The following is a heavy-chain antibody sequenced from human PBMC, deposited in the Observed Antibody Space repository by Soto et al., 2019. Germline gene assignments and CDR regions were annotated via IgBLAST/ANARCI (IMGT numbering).Heavy chain of an antibody. J-gene: IGHJ5*02. Sequence: QVQLVQSGAEVKKPGASVKVSCKASGYTFTSYAMHWVRQAPGQRLEWMGWINAGNGNTKYSQKFQGRVTITRDTSASTAYMGLSSLRSEDTAVYYCARDRGYCSSTSCQNWFDPWGQGTLVTVSS. CDR2: INAGNGNT. CDR1: GYTFTSYA. D-gene: IGHD2-2*01. V-gene: IGHV1-3*01. CDR3: ARDRGYCSSTSCQNWFDP.